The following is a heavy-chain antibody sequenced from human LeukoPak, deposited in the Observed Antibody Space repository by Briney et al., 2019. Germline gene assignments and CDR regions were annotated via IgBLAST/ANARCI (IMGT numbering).Heavy chain of an antibody. J-gene: IGHJ4*02. Sequence: GGSLRLSCVASGFNVSDHYMDWVRQAPGKGLEWLGRTRNKANSYSTEYAASVKGRFSISRDDSENSLYLQMNSLKTEDTAVYYCTTELYGGPNKWGQGTLVTVSS. D-gene: IGHD1/OR15-1a*01. CDR1: GFNVSDHY. CDR2: TRNKANSYST. V-gene: IGHV3-72*01. CDR3: TTELYGGPNK.